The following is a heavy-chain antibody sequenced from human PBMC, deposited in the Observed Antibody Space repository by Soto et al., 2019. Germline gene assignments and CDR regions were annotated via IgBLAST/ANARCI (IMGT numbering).Heavy chain of an antibody. V-gene: IGHV1-69*01. CDR1: GGTFSSYA. CDR2: IIPIFGTA. D-gene: IGHD3-3*01. Sequence: QVQLVQSGAEVKKPGSSVKVSCKASGGTFSSYAISWVRQAPGQGLEWMGGIIPIFGTANYAQKFQGRVTITADESTSTAYMELSSLRSEDTAVYYCARFGYDFWSGYYIRGCYFDYWGQGTLVTVSS. CDR3: ARFGYDFWSGYYIRGCYFDY. J-gene: IGHJ4*02.